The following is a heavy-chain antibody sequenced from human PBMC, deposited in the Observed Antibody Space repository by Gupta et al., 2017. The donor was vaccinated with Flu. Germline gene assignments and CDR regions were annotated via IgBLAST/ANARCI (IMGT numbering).Heavy chain of an antibody. J-gene: IGHJ4*02. V-gene: IGHV4-59*01. CDR3: ARVVGGNHFDY. CDR2: AYYSGST. Sequence: TWIRQPPGKEMEWMEYAYYSGSTNYSPSLKSRVTISVETSRNQFSLKLTSVTAADTAVYYCARVVGGNHFDYWGQGTLVAVSS.